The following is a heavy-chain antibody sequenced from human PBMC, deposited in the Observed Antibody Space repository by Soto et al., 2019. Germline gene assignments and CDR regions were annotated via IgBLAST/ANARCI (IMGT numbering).Heavy chain of an antibody. D-gene: IGHD5-18*01. CDR1: GYSLSTSGVG. J-gene: IGHJ4*02. V-gene: IGHV2-5*01. CDR2: IYWSDYT. Sequence: QITLKDAGSTLVKRTQTLTLSCTFFGYSLSTSGVGVGWIRQPPGKPLEGLALIYWSDYTRHSPPLKSRLTITKDTSKNLVVLTMTNMDPVDTATYYCAHRRNPAMGPYHLDYWSQGTLVTVSS. CDR3: AHRRNPAMGPYHLDY.